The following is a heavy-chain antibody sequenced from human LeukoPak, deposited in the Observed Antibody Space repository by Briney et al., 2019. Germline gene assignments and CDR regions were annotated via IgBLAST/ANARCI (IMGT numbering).Heavy chain of an antibody. Sequence: SETLSLTCTVSGGSISSYYWGWIRQPPGKGLEWIGSIYYSGSTYYNPSLKSRVTISVDTSKNQFSLKLSSVTAADTAVYYCARRYSGYDLNWFDPWGQGTLVTVPS. CDR1: GGSISSYY. CDR2: IYYSGST. CDR3: ARRYSGYDLNWFDP. J-gene: IGHJ5*02. D-gene: IGHD5-12*01. V-gene: IGHV4-39*01.